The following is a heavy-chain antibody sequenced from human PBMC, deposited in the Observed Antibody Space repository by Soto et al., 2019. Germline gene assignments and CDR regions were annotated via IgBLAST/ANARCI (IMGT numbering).Heavy chain of an antibody. CDR2: IYYSGST. CDR1: GGSISSGGYY. D-gene: IGHD5-12*01. CDR3: ARDGMKRYSGYER. J-gene: IGHJ4*02. V-gene: IGHV4-31*03. Sequence: PSETLSLTCTVSGGSISSGGYYWSWIRQHPGKGLEWIGYIYYSGSTYYNPSLKSRVTISVDTSKNQFSLKLSSVTAADTAVYYCARDGMKRYSGYERWGQGTLVTVSS.